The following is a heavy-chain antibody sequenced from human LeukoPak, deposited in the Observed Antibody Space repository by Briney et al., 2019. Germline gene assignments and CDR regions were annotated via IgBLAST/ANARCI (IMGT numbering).Heavy chain of an antibody. CDR3: ARGTENTAALGY. D-gene: IGHD6-25*01. Sequence: SSETLSLICSVSGDSITSISWSWIRQPPGKGLEYIGYIYYSGSINYNPSLKSRVTISVDTSKNQLSLKLNSVTTADTAVYYCARGTENTAALGYWGQGTLVTVSS. CDR1: GDSITSIS. V-gene: IGHV4-59*01. CDR2: IYYSGSI. J-gene: IGHJ4*02.